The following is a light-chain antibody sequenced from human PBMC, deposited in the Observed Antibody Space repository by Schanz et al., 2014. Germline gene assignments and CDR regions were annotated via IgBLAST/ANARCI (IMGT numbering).Light chain of an antibody. V-gene: IGLV1-47*01. CDR2: RND. Sequence: QSVLTQPPSVSGTPGQRVTISCSGSSSNVGSNYVYWYQQVPGTAPKLLIYRNDERPSGVPDRFSGSKSGTSASLTVSGLQAEDEADYYCSSYTVTSTLVFGGGTKLTVL. J-gene: IGLJ2*01. CDR3: SSYTVTSTLV. CDR1: SSNVGSNY.